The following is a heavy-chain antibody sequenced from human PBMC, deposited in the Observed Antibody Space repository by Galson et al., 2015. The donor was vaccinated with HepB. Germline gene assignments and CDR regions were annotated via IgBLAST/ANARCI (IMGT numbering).Heavy chain of an antibody. CDR1: GGSISSGGYS. CDR3: ARTRRGYSYGLGSRYYYYGMDV. D-gene: IGHD5-18*01. V-gene: IGHV4-30-2*01. J-gene: IGHJ6*02. CDR2: IYHSGST. Sequence: PLSLTCAVTGGSISSGGYSWSWIRQPPGKGLEWIGYIYHSGSTYYNPSLKSRVTISVDTSKNQFSLKLRSVTAADTAVYYCARTRRGYSYGLGSRYYYYGMDVWGQGTTVTVSS.